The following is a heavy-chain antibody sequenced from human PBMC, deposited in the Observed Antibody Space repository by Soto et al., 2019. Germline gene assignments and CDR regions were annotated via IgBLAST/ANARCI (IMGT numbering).Heavy chain of an antibody. D-gene: IGHD6-19*01. CDR1: GFIFRSHA. Sequence: PGGSLRLSCAASGFIFRSHAISWVRQAPGKGLEWISTISGNGENTYYADSVKGQFTISRDNSKNTVYLQMNNLRVEDTAVYYSAKDRLYSSLWFPHPLYGMDVWGQGATVTVSS. V-gene: IGHV3-23*01. J-gene: IGHJ6*02. CDR2: ISGNGENT. CDR3: AKDRLYSSLWFPHPLYGMDV.